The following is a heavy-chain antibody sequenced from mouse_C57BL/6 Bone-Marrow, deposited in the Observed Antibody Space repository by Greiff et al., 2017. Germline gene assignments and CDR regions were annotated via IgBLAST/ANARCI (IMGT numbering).Heavy chain of an antibody. CDR2: ISYDGSN. D-gene: IGHD2-4*01. V-gene: IGHV3-6*01. CDR1: GYSITSGYY. J-gene: IGHJ2*01. Sequence: ESGPGLVKPSQSLSLTCSVTGYSITSGYYWNWIRQFPGNKLEWMGYISYDGSNNYNPSLKNRISITRDTSKNQFFLKLNSVTTEDTATYYCARGRIYYDYDDFDYWGQGTTLTVSS. CDR3: ARGRIYYDYDDFDY.